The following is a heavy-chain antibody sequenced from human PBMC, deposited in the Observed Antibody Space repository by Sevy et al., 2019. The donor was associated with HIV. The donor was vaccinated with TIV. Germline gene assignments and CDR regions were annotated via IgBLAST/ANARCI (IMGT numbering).Heavy chain of an antibody. D-gene: IGHD2-2*01. CDR2: INHSGSP. V-gene: IGHV4-34*01. CDR3: ARHCSSISCSHAFDI. CDR1: SGSFSGYY. J-gene: IGHJ3*02. Sequence: SETLSLTCAVYSGSFSGYYWSWIRQPPGKGLEWIGEINHSGSPNYNPPLKSRVTISVDTSKNQFSLKLSSVTAADTAVYYCARHCSSISCSHAFDIWGLGTMVTVSS.